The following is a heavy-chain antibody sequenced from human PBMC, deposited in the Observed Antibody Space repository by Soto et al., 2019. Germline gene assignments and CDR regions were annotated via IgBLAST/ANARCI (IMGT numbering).Heavy chain of an antibody. Sequence: SVKISCKASGFTFISSAVQWVRQARGQRLEWIGWIVVVSGNTNYAQKFQERVTITRDMSTSTAYMELSSLRSEDTAVYYCAADYYDTNGYYYDYWGQGTLVTVSS. D-gene: IGHD3-22*01. V-gene: IGHV1-58*01. J-gene: IGHJ4*02. CDR2: IVVVSGNT. CDR1: GFTFISSA. CDR3: AADYYDTNGYYYDY.